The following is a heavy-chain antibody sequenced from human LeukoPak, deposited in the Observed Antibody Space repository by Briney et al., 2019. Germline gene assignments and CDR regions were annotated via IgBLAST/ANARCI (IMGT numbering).Heavy chain of an antibody. Sequence: SVKVSCKASGGTFSSYAISWVRQAPGQGLEWMGGIIPIFGTANYAQKFQGRVTITADESTSTAYMELSSLRSEDTAVYYCPRGRQWDEQKGIFDYWGQGTLVTVSS. V-gene: IGHV1-69*13. J-gene: IGHJ4*02. CDR2: IIPIFGTA. D-gene: IGHD1-26*01. CDR1: GGTFSSYA. CDR3: PRGRQWDEQKGIFDY.